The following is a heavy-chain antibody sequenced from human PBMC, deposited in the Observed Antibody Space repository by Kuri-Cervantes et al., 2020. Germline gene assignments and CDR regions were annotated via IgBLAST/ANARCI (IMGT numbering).Heavy chain of an antibody. J-gene: IGHJ4*02. CDR3: AKLAAAGTGIFDY. Sequence: LSLTCAASEITFSSYGMHWVRQAPGKGLEWVAVISYDGSNKYYADSVKGRFTISRDNSKNTLYLQMNSLRAEDTAVYYCAKLAAAGTGIFDYWGQGTPVTVSS. CDR2: ISYDGSNK. V-gene: IGHV3-30*18. CDR1: EITFSSYG. D-gene: IGHD6-13*01.